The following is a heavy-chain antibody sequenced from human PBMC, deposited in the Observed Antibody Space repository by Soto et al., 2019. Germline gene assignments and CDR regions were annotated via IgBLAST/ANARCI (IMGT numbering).Heavy chain of an antibody. D-gene: IGHD3-10*01. CDR3: ARSAPYYYGSGSYHDY. Sequence: LSLTCTVSGGSISSYYWSWIRQPAGKGLEWIGRIYTSGSTNYNPSLKSRVTMSVDTSKNQFSLKLSSVTAADTAVYYCARSAPYYYGSGSYHDYWGQGTLVTVSS. J-gene: IGHJ4*02. CDR1: GGSISSYY. V-gene: IGHV4-4*07. CDR2: IYTSGST.